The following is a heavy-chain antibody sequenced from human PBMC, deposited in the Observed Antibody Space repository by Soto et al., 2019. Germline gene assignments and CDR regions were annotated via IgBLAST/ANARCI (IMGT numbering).Heavy chain of an antibody. V-gene: IGHV3-23*01. Sequence: GSLSLSCSASGFSFNSYAMMWVRQAPGKGLEWVSVISGSGGSSYFADSAKGRFTISRDNSKNMLYLEMNSLRAEDTARYFCAKGSIEYSASVDYWGQGTLVTVSS. CDR2: ISGSGGSS. CDR3: AKGSIEYSASVDY. CDR1: GFSFNSYA. J-gene: IGHJ4*02. D-gene: IGHD5-12*01.